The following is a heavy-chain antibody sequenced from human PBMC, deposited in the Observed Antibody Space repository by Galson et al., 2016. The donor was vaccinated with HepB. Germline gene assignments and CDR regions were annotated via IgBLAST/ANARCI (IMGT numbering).Heavy chain of an antibody. Sequence: SETLSLTCTVSGGSVSSDNHYWSWIRQPPGKGLEWIGYIYYSGTTDSNSSLRSRVTTSVDTSKNQFSLRLFSVTAADTAVYYCARFRRWGPATAFDAFDIWGQGTMVTVSS. CDR1: GGSVSSDNHY. J-gene: IGHJ3*02. V-gene: IGHV4-61*01. D-gene: IGHD2-2*01. CDR3: ARFRRWGPATAFDAFDI. CDR2: IYYSGTT.